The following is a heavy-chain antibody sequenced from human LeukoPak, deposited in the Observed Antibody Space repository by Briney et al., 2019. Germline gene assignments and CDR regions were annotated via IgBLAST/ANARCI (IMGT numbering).Heavy chain of an antibody. CDR2: ISYDGSNK. CDR3: AKDPTTDWSANTDAFDI. CDR1: GFTFSSYG. V-gene: IGHV3-30*18. D-gene: IGHD3/OR15-3a*01. J-gene: IGHJ3*02. Sequence: GRSLRLSCAAPGFTFSSYGMHWVRQAPGKGLEWVAVISYDGSNKYYADSVKGRFTISRDNSKNTLYLQMNSLRAEDTAVYYCAKDPTTDWSANTDAFDIWGQGTMVTVSS.